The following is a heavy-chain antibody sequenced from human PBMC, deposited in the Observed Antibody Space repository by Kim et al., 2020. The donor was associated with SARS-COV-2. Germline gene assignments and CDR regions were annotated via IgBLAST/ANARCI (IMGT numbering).Heavy chain of an antibody. V-gene: IGHV4-59*08. Sequence: SETLSLTCTVSGGSISSYYWSWIRQPPGKGLEWIGYIYYSGSTNYNPSLKSRVTISVDTSKNQFSLKLSSVTAADTAVYYCARPLRYFDWFHLLTWGQGTLVTVSS. J-gene: IGHJ5*02. CDR3: ARPLRYFDWFHLLT. CDR2: IYYSGST. D-gene: IGHD3-9*01. CDR1: GGSISSYY.